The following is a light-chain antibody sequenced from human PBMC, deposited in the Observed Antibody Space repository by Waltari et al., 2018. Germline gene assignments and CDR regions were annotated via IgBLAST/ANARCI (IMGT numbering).Light chain of an antibody. CDR2: RAS. V-gene: IGKV3-15*01. Sequence: EIVMTQSPASLSVSPGDRVTLSCRASQSVGTSLAWYQQRPCRAPRLLVYRASTSASDIPARFSGSGSGTDFTLSISTLQSEDFAVYYCQQYDDWPRTFGQGTKVEIK. CDR3: QQYDDWPRT. J-gene: IGKJ1*01. CDR1: QSVGTS.